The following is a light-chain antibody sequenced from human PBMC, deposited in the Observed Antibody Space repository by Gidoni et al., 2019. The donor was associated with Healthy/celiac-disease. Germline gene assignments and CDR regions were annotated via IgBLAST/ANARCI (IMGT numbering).Light chain of an antibody. CDR2: LNSDGSH. CDR1: SGHSSYA. CDR3: QTWGTYVV. Sequence: QLVLTQSPSASASLGASVKLTCTLSSGHSSYAIAWPQQQPEKGPRYLMKLNSDGSHSKGDGIPDRFSGSSSGAERYLTISSLQSEDEADYYCQTWGTYVVFGGGTKLTVL. J-gene: IGLJ2*01. V-gene: IGLV4-69*01.